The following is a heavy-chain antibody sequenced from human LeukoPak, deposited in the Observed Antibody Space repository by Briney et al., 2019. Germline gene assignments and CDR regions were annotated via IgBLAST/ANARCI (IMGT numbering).Heavy chain of an antibody. CDR1: GGTFSSYA. CDR2: IIPIFGTA. D-gene: IGHD6-13*01. J-gene: IGHJ5*02. CDR3: ALIAAAGNWADNWFDP. Sequence: SVKVSCKASGGTFSSYAISWVRQAPGQGLEWMGGIIPIFGTANYAQEFQGRVTITADESTSTAYMELSSLRSEDTAVYYCALIAAAGNWADNWFDPWGQGTLVTVSS. V-gene: IGHV1-69*13.